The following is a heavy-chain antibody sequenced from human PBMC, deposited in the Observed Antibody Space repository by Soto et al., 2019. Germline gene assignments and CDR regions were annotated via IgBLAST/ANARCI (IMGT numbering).Heavy chain of an antibody. V-gene: IGHV3-15*01. J-gene: IGHJ6*03. CDR3: TTALVGVVPAAYYYYYYMDV. CDR1: GFTFSNAW. Sequence: EVQLVESGGGLVKPGGSLRLSCAASGFTFSNAWMSWVRQAPGKGLEWVGRIKSKTDGGTTDYAAPVKGRFTISRDDSKNTLYLQMNSLKTEDTAVYYCTTALVGVVPAAYYYYYYMDVWGKGTTVTVSS. D-gene: IGHD2-2*01. CDR2: IKSKTDGGTT.